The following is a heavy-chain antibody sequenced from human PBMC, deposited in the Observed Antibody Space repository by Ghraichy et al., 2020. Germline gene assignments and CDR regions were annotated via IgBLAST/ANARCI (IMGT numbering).Heavy chain of an antibody. V-gene: IGHV4-30-4*08. CDR3: ARARNSNGYYPVGY. CDR1: GDSISSGDYF. J-gene: IGHJ4*02. D-gene: IGHD3-22*01. CDR2: IYKSGST. Sequence: SETLSLTCTVSGDSISSGDYFWGWIRHLPGQGLVWIGYIYKSGSTYSSPSLQSRLTISIDASKIQFSLKLNSVTAADTAIYYCARARNSNGYYPVGYWGQGTLVTVSS.